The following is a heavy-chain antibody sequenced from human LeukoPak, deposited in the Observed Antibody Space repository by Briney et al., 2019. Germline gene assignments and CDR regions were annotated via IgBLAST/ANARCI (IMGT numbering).Heavy chain of an antibody. V-gene: IGHV1-46*01. J-gene: IGHJ4*02. CDR3: ARDPTYYDNSLGGDY. D-gene: IGHD3-22*01. CDR1: GYTFTSYY. CDR2: INPSGGST. Sequence: GASVKVSCKASGYTFTSYYMHWVRQAPGQGLEWMGIINPSGGSTSYAQKLQGRVTMTTDTSTSTAYMELRSLRSDDTAVYYCARDPTYYDNSLGGDYWGQGTLVTVSS.